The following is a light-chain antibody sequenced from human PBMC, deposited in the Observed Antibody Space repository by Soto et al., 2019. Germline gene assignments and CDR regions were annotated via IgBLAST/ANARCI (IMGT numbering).Light chain of an antibody. V-gene: IGKV1-5*03. Sequence: DIQMTQSPSTLSGSVGDRVTITCRASQTISSWLAWYQQKPGKAPKLLIYKASSLEKGVPARFGGSGSGTEFTLTISSLQPDDFATYYCQQYNVYSWTFGQGTKVEIK. CDR3: QQYNVYSWT. CDR2: KAS. J-gene: IGKJ1*01. CDR1: QTISSW.